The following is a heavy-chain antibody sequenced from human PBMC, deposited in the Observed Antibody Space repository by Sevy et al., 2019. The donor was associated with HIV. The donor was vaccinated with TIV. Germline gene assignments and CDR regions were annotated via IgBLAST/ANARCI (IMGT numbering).Heavy chain of an antibody. Sequence: GGSLSLSCAASGFTFSKYWMGWVRQAPGKGLEWVDNIKQDAGQKYYVDSVKGRFTISRDNAKNSLYLQMNSLRAEDTAVYFCARDDGNYYFHYWGQGTLVTVSS. CDR1: GFTFSKYW. V-gene: IGHV3-7*01. CDR3: ARDDGNYYFHY. CDR2: IKQDAGQK. D-gene: IGHD1-7*01. J-gene: IGHJ4*02.